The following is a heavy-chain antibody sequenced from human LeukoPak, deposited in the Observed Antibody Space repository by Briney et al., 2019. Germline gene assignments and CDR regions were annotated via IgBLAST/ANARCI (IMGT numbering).Heavy chain of an antibody. CDR2: IYPGDSET. CDR3: ARHSGSYSTDY. CDR1: GYSFTTYW. Sequence: GESLKISCKGSGYSFTTYWIGWVRQMPGKGPEWMGIIYPGDSETRYSPSFQGQVTISADKSISTAYLQWSSLKASDTAIYYCARHSGSYSTDYWGQGTLVTVSS. D-gene: IGHD1-26*01. V-gene: IGHV5-51*01. J-gene: IGHJ4*02.